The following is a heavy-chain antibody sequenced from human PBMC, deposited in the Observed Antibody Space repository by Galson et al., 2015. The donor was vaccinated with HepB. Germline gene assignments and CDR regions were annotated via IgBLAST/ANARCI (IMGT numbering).Heavy chain of an antibody. Sequence: SLRLSCAASGFPFRNFGMHWVRQAPGKGLEWVAVIWYDDGSNNNSHIDSVKGRFTIFRDNSKNTVYLQMSSLRTEDTAIYYCARDQRANDFWSGYFWFDPWGQGTLVTVSS. J-gene: IGHJ5*02. CDR1: GFPFRNFG. D-gene: IGHD3-3*01. CDR2: IWYDDGSNN. V-gene: IGHV3-30*19. CDR3: ARDQRANDFWSGYFWFDP.